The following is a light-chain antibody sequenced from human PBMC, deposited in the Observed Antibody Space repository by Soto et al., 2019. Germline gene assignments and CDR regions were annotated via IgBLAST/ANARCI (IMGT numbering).Light chain of an antibody. V-gene: IGKV1-6*01. CDR2: GAS. CDR3: LQDYSYPYT. J-gene: IGKJ2*01. CDR1: QGIRND. Sequence: AIQMTQSPSSLPASVGDRVTITCRASQGIRNDLGWYQRKPGKAPKVLIYGASTLQSGVPSRFSGSGSGTDFTLTISDLQPEDAATYYCLQDYSYPYTFGRGTRREIK.